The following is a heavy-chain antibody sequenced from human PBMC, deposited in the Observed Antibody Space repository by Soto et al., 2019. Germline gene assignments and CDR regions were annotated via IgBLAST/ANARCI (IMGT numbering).Heavy chain of an antibody. Sequence: GALRLSCAASGFTFSSYAMSWVRQAPGKGLEWVSAISGSGGSTYYADSVKGRFTISRDNSKNTLYLQMNSLRAEDTAVYYCANAVSYYDSSGYYPLPDYWGQGTLVTVSS. CDR3: ANAVSYYDSSGYYPLPDY. D-gene: IGHD3-22*01. CDR2: ISGSGGST. V-gene: IGHV3-23*01. CDR1: GFTFSSYA. J-gene: IGHJ4*02.